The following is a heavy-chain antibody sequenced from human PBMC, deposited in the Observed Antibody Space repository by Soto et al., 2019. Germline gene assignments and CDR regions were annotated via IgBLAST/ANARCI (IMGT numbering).Heavy chain of an antibody. Sequence: PGGSLRLSCAASGFTFSNAWMSWVRQAPGKGLEWVGRIKSKTDGGTTDYAAPVKGRFTISRDDSKNTLYLQMNSLKTEDTAVYYFPTVFFCSSTGCYAKVFDSGGREPLVTVSS. V-gene: IGHV3-15*01. CDR2: IKSKTDGGTT. J-gene: IGHJ4*02. D-gene: IGHD2-2*01. CDR1: GFTFSNAW. CDR3: PTVFFCSSTGCYAKVFDS.